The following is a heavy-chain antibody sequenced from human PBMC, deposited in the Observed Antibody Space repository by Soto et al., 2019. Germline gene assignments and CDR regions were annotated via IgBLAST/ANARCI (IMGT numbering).Heavy chain of an antibody. Sequence: ASVKVSCKVSGYTLTELSMHWVRQAPGKGLEWMGGFDPEDGETIYAQKFQGRVTMTEDTSTDTAYMELSSLRSEDTAVYYCATDLSAARWNIDAFDIWGQGTMVTVSS. V-gene: IGHV1-24*01. D-gene: IGHD6-6*01. CDR1: GYTLTELS. J-gene: IGHJ3*02. CDR3: ATDLSAARWNIDAFDI. CDR2: FDPEDGET.